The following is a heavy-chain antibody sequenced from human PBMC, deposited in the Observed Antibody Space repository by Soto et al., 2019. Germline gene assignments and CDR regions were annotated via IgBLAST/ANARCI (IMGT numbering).Heavy chain of an antibody. V-gene: IGHV1-2*02. Sequence: ASVKVSCKASGYTFTGYYMHWVRQAPGQGLEWMGWINPNSGDTSYAQKFQGRVTMTRDTSITTAYMELSRLRSDDTAVYYCARGHCSSTSCYGSDYYYGLDVWGQGTTVTVSS. J-gene: IGHJ6*02. CDR1: GYTFTGYY. D-gene: IGHD2-2*01. CDR2: INPNSGDT. CDR3: ARGHCSSTSCYGSDYYYGLDV.